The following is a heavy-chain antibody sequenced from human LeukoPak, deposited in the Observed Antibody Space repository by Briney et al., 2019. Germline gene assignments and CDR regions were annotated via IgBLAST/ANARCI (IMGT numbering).Heavy chain of an antibody. Sequence: GASVKVSCTASGGTFSSYAISWVRQAPGQGLEWMGGIIPIFGTANYAQKFQGRVTITADESTSTAYMELSSLRSEDTAVYYCARRALGYFDWLLRQDNWFDPWGQGTLVTVSS. CDR3: ARRALGYFDWLLRQDNWFDP. D-gene: IGHD3-9*01. CDR2: IIPIFGTA. CDR1: GGTFSSYA. J-gene: IGHJ5*02. V-gene: IGHV1-69*13.